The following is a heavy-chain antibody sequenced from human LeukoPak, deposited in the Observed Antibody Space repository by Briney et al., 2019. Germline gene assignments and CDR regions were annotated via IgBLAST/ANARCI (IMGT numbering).Heavy chain of an antibody. D-gene: IGHD2-2*01. CDR1: EFTFSNYW. Sequence: GGSLRLSCEASEFTFSNYWMSWVRQAPGKGLEWVANVKQDGSEQYYVDSVKGRFTISRDNAKNSLYLQMNSLRAEDTAVYYCARVGYCSTTSCYWRAFDCWGQGTLVTVSS. CDR3: ARVGYCSTTSCYWRAFDC. V-gene: IGHV3-7*01. CDR2: VKQDGSEQ. J-gene: IGHJ4*02.